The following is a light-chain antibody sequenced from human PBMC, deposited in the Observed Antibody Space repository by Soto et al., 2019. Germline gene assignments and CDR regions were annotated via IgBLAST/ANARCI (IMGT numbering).Light chain of an antibody. Sequence: EIVLTQSPGTLSLSPGERATLSCRASQSVSSSYLAWYQQKPGQAPRLLIYGASNRATGIPDRFSGSGSGTDFTLTISRLEPEDCAVYYCQQYGSSPRTFGQGTNLEIK. CDR2: GAS. CDR1: QSVSSSY. J-gene: IGKJ2*02. V-gene: IGKV3-20*01. CDR3: QQYGSSPRT.